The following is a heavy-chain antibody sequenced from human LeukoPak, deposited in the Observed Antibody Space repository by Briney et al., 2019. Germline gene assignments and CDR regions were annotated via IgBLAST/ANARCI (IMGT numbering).Heavy chain of an antibody. J-gene: IGHJ4*02. CDR3: AKGLTRWRFDY. D-gene: IGHD1-1*01. V-gene: IGHV4-59*08. CDR2: IYYSGST. CDR1: GGSISSYY. Sequence: KPSETLSLTCTVSGGSISSYYWSWIRQPPGKGLEWIGYIYYSGSTNYNPSLKSRVTISVDTSKNQFSLKLSSVTAADTAVYYCAKGLTRWRFDYWGQGTLVTVSS.